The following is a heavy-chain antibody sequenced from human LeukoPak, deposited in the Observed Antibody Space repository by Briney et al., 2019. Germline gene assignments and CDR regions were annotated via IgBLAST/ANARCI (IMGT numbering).Heavy chain of an antibody. D-gene: IGHD3-16*01. CDR2: IYYSGST. CDR1: GGSISSYY. Sequence: SETLSLTCTVSGGSISSYYWSWIRQPPGKGLEWIGYIYYSGSTNYNPSLKSRVTISVDTSKNQFSLKLSSVTAADTAVYYCARDLWGASLFDYWGQGTLVTVSS. CDR3: ARDLWGASLFDY. V-gene: IGHV4-59*01. J-gene: IGHJ4*02.